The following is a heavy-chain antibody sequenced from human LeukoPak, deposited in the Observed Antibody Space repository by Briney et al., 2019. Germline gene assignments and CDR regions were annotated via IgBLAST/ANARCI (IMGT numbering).Heavy chain of an antibody. CDR1: GYTFTGYY. D-gene: IGHD2-21*02. CDR2: TNPNSGGT. CDR3: AGGFDGYCGGDCYLWYFDY. Sequence: ASVKVSCKASGYTFTGYYLHWVRQAPGQGPEWMGWTNPNSGGTNYAQKFQGRVTMTRDTSSSTAYMELSRLRSDDTAVYYCAGGFDGYCGGDCYLWYFDYWGQGTLVTVSS. V-gene: IGHV1-2*02. J-gene: IGHJ4*02.